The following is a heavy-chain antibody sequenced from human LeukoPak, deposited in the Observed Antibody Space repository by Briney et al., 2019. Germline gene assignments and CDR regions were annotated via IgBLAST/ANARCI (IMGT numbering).Heavy chain of an antibody. CDR2: IYYSGST. CDR1: GGSISSYY. V-gene: IGHV4-59*08. D-gene: IGHD2-15*01. Sequence: SETLSLTCTVSGGSISSYYWSWIRQPPGKGLEWIGYIYYSGSTNYNPSLKSRVTISVDTSKNQFSLKLSSVTAADTAVYYCARHVGYCSGGSCSNFDYWGQGTLGTVSS. CDR3: ARHVGYCSGGSCSNFDY. J-gene: IGHJ4*02.